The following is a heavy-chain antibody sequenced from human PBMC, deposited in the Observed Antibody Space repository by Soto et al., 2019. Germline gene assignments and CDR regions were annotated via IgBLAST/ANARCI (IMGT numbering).Heavy chain of an antibody. CDR1: GGSISSSSYY. D-gene: IGHD1-26*01. J-gene: IGHJ5*02. Sequence: SETLSLTCTVSGGSISSSSYYWGWIRQPPGKGLEWIGSIYYSGSTYYNPSLKSRVTISVDTSKNQFSLKLSSVTAADTAVYYCARQVTREAHWFDPWGQGTLVTVSS. CDR3: ARQVTREAHWFDP. V-gene: IGHV4-39*01. CDR2: IYYSGST.